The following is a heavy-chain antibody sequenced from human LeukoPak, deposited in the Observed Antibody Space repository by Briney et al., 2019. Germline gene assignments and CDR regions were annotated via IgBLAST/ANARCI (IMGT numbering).Heavy chain of an antibody. V-gene: IGHV4-39*01. J-gene: IGHJ5*02. D-gene: IGHD2-21*02. CDR1: GGPISSSSYY. CDR2: IYYSGST. CDR3: ASGGPSHIVVVTAIPNWFDP. Sequence: SGTLSLTCTVSGGPISSSSYYWGWIRQPPGKGLEWIGSIYYSGSTYYNPSLKSRVTISVDTSKNQFSLKLSSVTAADTAVYYCASGGPSHIVVVTAIPNWFDPWGQGTLVTVSS.